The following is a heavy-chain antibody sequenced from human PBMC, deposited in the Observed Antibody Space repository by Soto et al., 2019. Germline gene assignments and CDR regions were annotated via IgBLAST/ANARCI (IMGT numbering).Heavy chain of an antibody. CDR3: ARLMTGSSGWYFDY. CDR2: IYPGDSYT. J-gene: IGHJ4*02. CDR1: GYSFTSYW. D-gene: IGHD6-19*01. V-gene: IGHV5-51*01. Sequence: GESLKISCKGSGYSFTSYWIGWVRQMPGKGLEWMGIIYPGDSYTRYSPSFQDPVTISAKKSISPAYRQWSSLKASATVMYYCARLMTGSSGWYFDYWGQGTLVTVSS.